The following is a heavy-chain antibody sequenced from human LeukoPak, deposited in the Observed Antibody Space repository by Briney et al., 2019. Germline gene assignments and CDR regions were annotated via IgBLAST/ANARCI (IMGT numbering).Heavy chain of an antibody. V-gene: IGHV4-59*01. CDR1: GGSISSYY. CDR3: ARAYYDNVWGTYRWFDP. Sequence: PSETLSLTCTVSGGSISSYYWSWIRQPPGKGPEWIGYISYSGSTNYNPSLKSRVTISLDMSKTQVSLKLSSVTPADTAVYYCARAYYDNVWGTYRWFDPWGQGTLVTVSS. D-gene: IGHD3-16*01. CDR2: ISYSGST. J-gene: IGHJ5*02.